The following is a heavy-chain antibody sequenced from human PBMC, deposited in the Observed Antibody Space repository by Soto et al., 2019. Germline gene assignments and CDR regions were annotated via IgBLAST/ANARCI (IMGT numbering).Heavy chain of an antibody. Sequence: SETLSLTCTVSGGSISSYYWSWIRQPPGKGLEWIGYIYYSGSTNYNPSLKSRVTISVDTSKNQFSLKLSSVTAADTAVYYCARVENSGYDFGFGYWGQGTLVTVSS. CDR2: IYYSGST. D-gene: IGHD5-12*01. CDR1: GGSISSYY. CDR3: ARVENSGYDFGFGY. V-gene: IGHV4-59*01. J-gene: IGHJ4*02.